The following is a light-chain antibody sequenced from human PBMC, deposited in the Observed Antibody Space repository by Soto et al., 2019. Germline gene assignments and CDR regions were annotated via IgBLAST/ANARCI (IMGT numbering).Light chain of an antibody. CDR3: QQFDSLPIT. CDR1: QDITNY. Sequence: DFQMTQSPSSLSASVGARVPITCQASQDITNYLNCYQQKPGKALRLLVYDGSNLDTGVPSRFSGSGSGTHFSFTISSLHPEDIATYYCQQFDSLPITFGQGTRLEI. CDR2: DGS. J-gene: IGKJ5*01. V-gene: IGKV1-33*01.